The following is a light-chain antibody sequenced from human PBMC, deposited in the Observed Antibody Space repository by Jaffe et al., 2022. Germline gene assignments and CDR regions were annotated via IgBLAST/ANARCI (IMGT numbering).Light chain of an antibody. CDR3: NSYAGSNNFVV. V-gene: IGLV2-8*01. Sequence: QSALTQPPSASGSPGQSVTISCTGTSSDVGGYNYVSWYQQHPGKAPKLIIYEVTKRPSGVPDRFSGSKSDNTASLTVSGLQADDEADYYCNSYAGSNNFVVFGGGTKLTVL. CDR2: EVT. J-gene: IGLJ3*02. CDR1: SSDVGGYNY.